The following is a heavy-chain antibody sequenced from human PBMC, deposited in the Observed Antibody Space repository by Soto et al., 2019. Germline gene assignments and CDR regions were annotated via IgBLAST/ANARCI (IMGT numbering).Heavy chain of an antibody. J-gene: IGHJ4*02. D-gene: IGHD3-10*01. Sequence: PGGSLRLSCAASGFTFGSYWLSWVRQAPGKQLERVANIKVDGSEKYYVDSVGGRFIISRDNAENSLYLQMNSLRAEDTAVYYCARDRGWQTFDYWGQGTLVTVSS. CDR1: GFTFGSYW. V-gene: IGHV3-7*03. CDR2: IKVDGSEK. CDR3: ARDRGWQTFDY.